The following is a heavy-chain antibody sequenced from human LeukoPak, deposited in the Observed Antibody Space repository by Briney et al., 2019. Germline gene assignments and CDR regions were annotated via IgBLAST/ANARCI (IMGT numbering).Heavy chain of an antibody. CDR1: GFTFSSYV. J-gene: IGHJ4*02. Sequence: GGSLRLSCAASGFTFSSYVMHWVRQAPGKGLECVAIIAYDGSNEYYADSVKGRFTISRDNSKNKLYLQMNSLRAADTAVYYCARGRGRNAGSTFGYWGQGTLVTVSS. CDR3: ARGRGRNAGSTFGY. D-gene: IGHD1-1*01. V-gene: IGHV3-30*04. CDR2: IAYDGSNE.